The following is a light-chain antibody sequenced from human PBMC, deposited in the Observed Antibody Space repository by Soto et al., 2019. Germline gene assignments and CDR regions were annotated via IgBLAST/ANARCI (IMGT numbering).Light chain of an antibody. V-gene: IGKV3-11*01. CDR1: QSVSSY. CDR3: QLRTDWPPLT. J-gene: IGKJ4*01. Sequence: EIVLTQSPATLSLSPGERATLSCRASQSVSSYLVWYQQKPGQAPRLLIYDASNRAPGIPARFSGSGSGTVFTLTISSLEPEDFAVYYCQLRTDWPPLTFGGGTKVEIK. CDR2: DAS.